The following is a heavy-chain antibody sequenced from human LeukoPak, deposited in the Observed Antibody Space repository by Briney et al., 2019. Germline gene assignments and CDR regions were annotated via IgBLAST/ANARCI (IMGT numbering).Heavy chain of an antibody. CDR1: GFTFSSYA. Sequence: GGSLRLSCAASGFTFSSYAMSWVRQAPGKGLEWFSAISGSGDSTYYADSVKGRFTISRDNSKNTLYLQMNSLRAGDTAVYYCAKVEVVPARLGYFQHWGQGTLVTVSS. CDR3: AKVEVVPARLGYFQH. CDR2: ISGSGDST. V-gene: IGHV3-23*01. D-gene: IGHD2-2*01. J-gene: IGHJ1*01.